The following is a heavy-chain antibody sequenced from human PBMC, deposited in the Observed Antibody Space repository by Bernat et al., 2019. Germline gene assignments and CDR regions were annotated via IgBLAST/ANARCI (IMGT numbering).Heavy chain of an antibody. V-gene: IGHV3-15*07. Sequence: EVQLVESGGGLVKPGGSLRLSCVVSGLSINNAWMIWVRQAPGKGLEWVGRIKTKTTGEPTDYAAPVKGRFVISRDDSKSTVFLQMDSLNIEDTAVYFCTTLSPVVKDFDYWGQGSLVTVSS. CDR1: GLSINNAW. D-gene: IGHD4-23*01. J-gene: IGHJ4*02. CDR3: TTLSPVVKDFDY. CDR2: IKTKTTGEPT.